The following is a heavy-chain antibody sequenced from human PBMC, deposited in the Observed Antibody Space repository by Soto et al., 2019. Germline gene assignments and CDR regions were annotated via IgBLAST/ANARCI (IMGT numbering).Heavy chain of an antibody. CDR3: ARDRKTGYSSSWYPIYFDY. CDR1: GGTFSSYA. V-gene: IGHV1-69*13. CDR2: IIPIFGTA. Sequence: ASVKVSCKASGGTFSSYAISWVRQAPGQGLEWMGGIIPIFGTANYAQKFQGRVTITADESTSTAYMELSSLRSEDTAVHYCARDRKTGYSSSWYPIYFDYWGQGTLVTVSS. D-gene: IGHD6-13*01. J-gene: IGHJ4*02.